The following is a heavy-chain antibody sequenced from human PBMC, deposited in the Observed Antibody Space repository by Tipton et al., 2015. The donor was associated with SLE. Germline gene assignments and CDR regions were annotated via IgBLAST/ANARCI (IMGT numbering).Heavy chain of an antibody. D-gene: IGHD5-18*01. V-gene: IGHV4-39*07. CDR2: IYYTGTTT. J-gene: IGHJ5*02. Sequence: TLSLTCTVSGGSVSSSSKYWAWIRQPPGKGREWVGSIYYTGTTTYYNSFLKSRVTMSVDTSKNQFSLRLTSVIAADTAVYYCARLHGYSYGLNWFDPWGQGTLISVSS. CDR1: GGSVSSSSKY. CDR3: ARLHGYSYGLNWFDP.